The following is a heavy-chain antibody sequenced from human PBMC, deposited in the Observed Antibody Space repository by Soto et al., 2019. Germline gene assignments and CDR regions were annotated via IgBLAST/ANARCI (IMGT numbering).Heavy chain of an antibody. D-gene: IGHD2-2*01. CDR3: ARDRAMTSGLAAFDI. Sequence: SVKVSCKASGGTFSSYAISWVRQAPGQGLEWMGGIIPIFGTANYAQKFQGRVTITADESTSTAYMELSSLRSEDTAVYYCARDRAMTSGLAAFDIWGQGTMVTVSS. CDR1: GGTFSSYA. V-gene: IGHV1-69*13. J-gene: IGHJ3*02. CDR2: IIPIFGTA.